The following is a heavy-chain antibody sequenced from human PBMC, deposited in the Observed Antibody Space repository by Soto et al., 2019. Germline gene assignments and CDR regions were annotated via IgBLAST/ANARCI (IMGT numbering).Heavy chain of an antibody. D-gene: IGHD3-22*01. J-gene: IGHJ2*01. CDR2: IYWDDDK. CDR3: EHSLYHYDIGGHYTYLYFDH. Sequence: QITLKESGPTLVKPTQTLTLTCTFSGFSLETSGMGMSWIRQPPGKALEWLALIYWDDDKRYSPSLKNRLTIPKATAXXQXVXXMTNVDPVDTGTYYYEHSLYHYDIGGHYTYLYFDHWGRGTLVTVSS. CDR1: GFSLETSGMG. V-gene: IGHV2-5*02.